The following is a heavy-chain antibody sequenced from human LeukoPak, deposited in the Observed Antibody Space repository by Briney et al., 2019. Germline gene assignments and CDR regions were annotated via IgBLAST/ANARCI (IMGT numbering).Heavy chain of an antibody. CDR2: IYSSGST. D-gene: IGHD3-10*01. J-gene: IGHJ4*02. V-gene: IGHV4-59*13. Sequence: KPSETLSLTCTVSGGSISSFYWSWIRQPPGRGLEYIGYIYSSGSTNYNPSLKSRVTISLDTSKNQFSLKLNSVTATDTAVYFCARDPGNYFDYWGQGTLVTVSS. CDR1: GGSISSFY. CDR3: ARDPGNYFDY.